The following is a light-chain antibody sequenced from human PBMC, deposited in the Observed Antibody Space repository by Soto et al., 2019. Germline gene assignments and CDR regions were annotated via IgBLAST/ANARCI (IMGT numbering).Light chain of an antibody. V-gene: IGLV2-11*01. CDR2: DVS. CDR3: CSFAGSYTFWV. Sequence: QSVLTQPRSVSGSTGQSVTISCTGTSSDVGDYNYVSWYQQYPGKAPKLVIYDVSKRPSGVLDRFSGSKSGNTASLTISGLQAEDEADYYCCSFAGSYTFWVFGGGTKLTVL. J-gene: IGLJ3*02. CDR1: SSDVGDYNY.